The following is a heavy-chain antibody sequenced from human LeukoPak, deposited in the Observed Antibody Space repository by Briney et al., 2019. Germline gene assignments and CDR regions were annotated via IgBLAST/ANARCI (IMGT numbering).Heavy chain of an antibody. Sequence: SVKVSCKASGGTFSSYAISWVRQAPGQGLEWMGGIIPIFGTANYAQKFQGRVTITADESTSTAYMELSSLRSEDTAVYYCARENWNDLRIDYWGQGTLVTVSS. V-gene: IGHV1-69*13. CDR2: IIPIFGTA. J-gene: IGHJ4*02. CDR1: GGTFSSYA. D-gene: IGHD1-1*01. CDR3: ARENWNDLRIDY.